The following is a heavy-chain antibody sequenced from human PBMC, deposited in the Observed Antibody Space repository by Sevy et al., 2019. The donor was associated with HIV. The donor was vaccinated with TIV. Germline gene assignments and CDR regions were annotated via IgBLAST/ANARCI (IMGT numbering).Heavy chain of an antibody. CDR1: GYSFTNYW. V-gene: IGHV5-51*01. Sequence: GESLKISCKGLGYSFTNYWVAWVRQMPGKGLEWMGIIYPGDSDTRYSPSFQGQVTFSADKSISTAYLQWSSLKASDTAMYYCAINYYDSSGSPSYWGQGTLVTVSS. J-gene: IGHJ4*02. D-gene: IGHD3-22*01. CDR2: IYPGDSDT. CDR3: AINYYDSSGSPSY.